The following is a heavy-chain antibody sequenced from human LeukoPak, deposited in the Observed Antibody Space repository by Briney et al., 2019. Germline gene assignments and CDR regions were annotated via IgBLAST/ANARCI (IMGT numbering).Heavy chain of an antibody. CDR3: ARESEPRLIWFVGGGHYYFDY. D-gene: IGHD3-10*01. Sequence: GRSLRLSCAASGFTFSSYAMHWVRQAPGKGLEWVAVISYDGSNKYYAGSVKGRFTISRDNSKNTLYLQMNSLRAEDTAVYYCARESEPRLIWFVGGGHYYFDYWGQGTLVTVSS. CDR2: ISYDGSNK. J-gene: IGHJ4*02. CDR1: GFTFSSYA. V-gene: IGHV3-30-3*01.